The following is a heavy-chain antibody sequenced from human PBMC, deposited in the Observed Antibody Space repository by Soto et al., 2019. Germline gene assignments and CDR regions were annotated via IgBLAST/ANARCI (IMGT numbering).Heavy chain of an antibody. CDR1: SGSISSSNW. V-gene: IGHV4-4*02. CDR3: ARQRVRGVIGGSYFDY. J-gene: IGHJ4*02. D-gene: IGHD3-10*01. CDR2: IYHSGST. Sequence: SETLSLTCAVSSGSISSSNWWSWVRQPPGKGLEWIGEIYHSGSTNYNPSLKSRVTISVDKSKNQFSLKLSSVTAADTAVYYCARQRVRGVIGGSYFDYWGQGTLVTVSS.